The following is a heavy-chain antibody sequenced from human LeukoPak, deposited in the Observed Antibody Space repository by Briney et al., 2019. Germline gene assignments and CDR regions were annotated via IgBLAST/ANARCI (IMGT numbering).Heavy chain of an antibody. CDR2: ISVRGDTI. D-gene: IGHD6-13*01. CDR1: GFTFGSYA. Sequence: GGSLRLSCAASGFTFGSYAMTWVRQAPGKGLEWVSFISVRGDTIFYTDSVKGRFTISRDNAKNSMYLQMNSLRVEDTAVYYCARGSRRYSTTWYPDDAFDIWGQGTMVTVSS. V-gene: IGHV3-48*04. J-gene: IGHJ3*02. CDR3: ARGSRRYSTTWYPDDAFDI.